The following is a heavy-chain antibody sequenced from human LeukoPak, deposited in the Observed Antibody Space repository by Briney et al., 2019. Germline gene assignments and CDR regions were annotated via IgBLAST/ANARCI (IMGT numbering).Heavy chain of an antibody. CDR3: ARDSGDYGFPDY. J-gene: IGHJ4*02. V-gene: IGHV3-30*03. Sequence: PGRSPRLSCAASGFTFSTYGMHWVRQAPGKGLEWVAVISYDGSNKYYADSVKGRFTISRDNSKNTLYLQMNSLRADDTAVYYCARDSGDYGFPDYWGQGTLVTVSS. CDR1: GFTFSTYG. D-gene: IGHD4-17*01. CDR2: ISYDGSNK.